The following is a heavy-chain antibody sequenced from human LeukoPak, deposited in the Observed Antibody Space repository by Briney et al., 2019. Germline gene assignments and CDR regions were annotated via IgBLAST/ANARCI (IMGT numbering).Heavy chain of an antibody. CDR2: IHYVGST. Sequence: PSETLSLTCTVSGGSFSNYNYYWGWIRQSPGKGLEWIGSIHYVGSTYYNPSLKSRVTISVDTSKNQFSLKLSSVTAADTAVYYCARADTAMVRGYFDYWGQGTLVTVSS. V-gene: IGHV4-39*02. CDR1: GGSFSNYNYY. CDR3: ARADTAMVRGYFDY. D-gene: IGHD5-18*01. J-gene: IGHJ4*02.